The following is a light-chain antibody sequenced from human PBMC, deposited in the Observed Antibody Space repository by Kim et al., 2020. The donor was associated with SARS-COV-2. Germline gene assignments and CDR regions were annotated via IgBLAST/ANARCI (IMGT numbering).Light chain of an antibody. J-gene: IGLJ2*01. CDR2: DDN. Sequence: NFMLTQPHSVSESPGKTVTISCTRSSGNIASNFVQWYQQRPGSSPTTVIYDDNRRPSGVPDRFSGSIDSSSNSASLTISGLKTEDEADYYCQSSDTTTVIFVGGTSLTVL. V-gene: IGLV6-57*01. CDR1: SGNIASNF. CDR3: QSSDTTTVI.